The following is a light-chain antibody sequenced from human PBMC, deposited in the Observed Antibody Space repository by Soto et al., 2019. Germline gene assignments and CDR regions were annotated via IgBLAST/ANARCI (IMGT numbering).Light chain of an antibody. CDR2: AAS. J-gene: IGKJ4*01. CDR3: HRYNSVPLT. Sequence: IEMTQSPSSLSASLGDTVTITCRASQGIGNFLAWYQQKPGDVAKLLIYAASTVQSGGPSRFSGSGSGTDFNLTISSLQPEDVATYFCHRYNSVPLTFGGGTQVEIK. CDR1: QGIGNF. V-gene: IGKV1-27*01.